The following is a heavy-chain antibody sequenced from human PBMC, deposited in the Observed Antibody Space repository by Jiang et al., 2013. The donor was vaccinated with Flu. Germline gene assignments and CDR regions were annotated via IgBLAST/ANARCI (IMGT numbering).Heavy chain of an antibody. J-gene: IGHJ4*02. V-gene: IGHV2-5*01. D-gene: IGHD3-3*01. CDR2: IYWNDDK. CDR3: AHSSTYYDFWSGYYFDY. CDR1: GFSLSTSGVG. Sequence: KPTQTLTLTCTFSGFSLSTSGVGVGWIRQPPGKALEWLALIYWNDDKRYSPSLKSRLTITKDASKNQVVLTMTNMDPVDTATYYCAHSSTYYDFWSGYYFDYWGQGTLVTVSS.